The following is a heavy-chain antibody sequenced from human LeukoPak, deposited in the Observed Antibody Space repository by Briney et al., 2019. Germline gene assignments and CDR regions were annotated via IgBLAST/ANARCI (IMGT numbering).Heavy chain of an antibody. Sequence: SQTLSLTCAVSGGSISSGGYSWSWIRQPPGKGLEWIGYIYHSGSTYYNPSLKSRVTISVDRSKNQFSLKLSSVTAADTAVYYCARFVAAPDAFDIWGQGTMVTVSS. V-gene: IGHV4-30-2*01. J-gene: IGHJ3*02. CDR3: ARFVAAPDAFDI. D-gene: IGHD6-6*01. CDR2: IYHSGST. CDR1: GGSISSGGYS.